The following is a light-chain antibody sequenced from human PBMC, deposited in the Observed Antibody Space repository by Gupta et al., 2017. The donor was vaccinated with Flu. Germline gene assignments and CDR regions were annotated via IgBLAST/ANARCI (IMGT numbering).Light chain of an antibody. CDR3: QQYDNRLT. Sequence: DIQMTQSPSSLSASVGDRVTITCQASQDISNYLNWYQQKPGKAPKLLIYDASNLETGVPSRFSGSGSGTDFTFTISSLQHEDIATYYCQQYDNRLTFGGGTKVEIK. J-gene: IGKJ4*01. CDR1: QDISNY. V-gene: IGKV1-33*01. CDR2: DAS.